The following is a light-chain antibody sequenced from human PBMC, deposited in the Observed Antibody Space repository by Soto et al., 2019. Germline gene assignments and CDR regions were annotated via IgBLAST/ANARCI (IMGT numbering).Light chain of an antibody. CDR2: DAS. CDR3: QQYNLYYP. Sequence: DIPMTQSPSTLSASVGDRVTITGRASQSINNWLAWYQQKPWKAPDLLIYDASTLESGVPSRFSGSGSGTEFTLTISSLQPDDFATYYGQQYNLYYPFGHGPKLEIK. CDR1: QSINNW. J-gene: IGKJ2*01. V-gene: IGKV1-5*01.